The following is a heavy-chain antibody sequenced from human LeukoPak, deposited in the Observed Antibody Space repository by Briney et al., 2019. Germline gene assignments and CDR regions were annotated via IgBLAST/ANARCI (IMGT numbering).Heavy chain of an antibody. D-gene: IGHD2-15*01. CDR3: ARYSRGVGAASDY. J-gene: IGHJ4*02. V-gene: IGHV4-34*01. CDR1: GGSFSAYY. CDR2: INHSGST. Sequence: SEALSLTCAVYGGSFSAYYWSWIRQPPGKGLEWIGEINHSGSTNYNPSLKSRVTISVDTSKNQFSLKLSSVIAADTAVYYCARYSRGVGAASDYWGQGTLVTVSS.